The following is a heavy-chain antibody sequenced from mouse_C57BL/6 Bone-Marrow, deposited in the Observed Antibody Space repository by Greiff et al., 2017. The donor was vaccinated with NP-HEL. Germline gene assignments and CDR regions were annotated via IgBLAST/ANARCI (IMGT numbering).Heavy chain of an antibody. V-gene: IGHV1-53*01. CDR1: GYTFTSYW. CDR3: ARWDYYGSRRYYYAMDY. CDR2: INPSNGGT. D-gene: IGHD1-1*01. J-gene: IGHJ4*01. Sequence: QVQLQQSGTELVKPGASVKLSCKASGYTFTSYWMHWVKQRPGQGLEWIGNINPSNGGTNYNEKFKSKATLTVDKSSSTAYMQLSSLTSEDSAVYYCARWDYYGSRRYYYAMDYWGQGTSVTVSS.